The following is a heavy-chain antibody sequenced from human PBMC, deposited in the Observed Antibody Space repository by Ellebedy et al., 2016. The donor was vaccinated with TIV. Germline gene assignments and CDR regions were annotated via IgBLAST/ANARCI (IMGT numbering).Heavy chain of an antibody. J-gene: IGHJ4*02. CDR1: GFTFDDDT. CDR3: AKDHGGLGSYYFDY. CDR2: ISWDGDAT. V-gene: IGHV3-43*01. Sequence: GESLKISCVASGFTFDDDTMHWVRQAPGKGLEWVSLISWDGDATYYADSVKGRFTISRDNSKNYLYLQMNSLRTEDSALYYCAKDHGGLGSYYFDYWGQGTLVTVSS. D-gene: IGHD3-10*01.